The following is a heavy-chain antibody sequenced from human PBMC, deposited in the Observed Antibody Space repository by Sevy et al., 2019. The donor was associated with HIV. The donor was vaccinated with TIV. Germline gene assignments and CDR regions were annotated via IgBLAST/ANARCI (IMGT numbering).Heavy chain of an antibody. Sequence: GGALRLSCAASGFTFSNAWMSWVRQAPGKGLEWVGRIKSKTDGGTTDYAAPVKGRFTISTDESKNTLYLQMNSLKTEDTAVYYCTTDTVISDYDSWGGRDDTFDNWGQGTMVTVSS. CDR3: TTDTVISDYDSWGGRDDTFDN. J-gene: IGHJ3*02. V-gene: IGHV3-15*01. D-gene: IGHD3-3*01. CDR2: IKSKTDGGTT. CDR1: GFTFSNAW.